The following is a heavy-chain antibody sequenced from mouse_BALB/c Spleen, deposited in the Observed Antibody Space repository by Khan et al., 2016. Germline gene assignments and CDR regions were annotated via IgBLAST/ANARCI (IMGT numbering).Heavy chain of an antibody. V-gene: IGHV6-6*01. J-gene: IGHJ4*01. CDR3: TRKVRAMDY. D-gene: IGHD2-14*01. CDR2: IRRKANNHAT. Sequence: EVKLEESGGGLVQPGGSMKLSCAASGFTFSNAWMDWVRQSPEKGLEWVAEIRRKANNHATYYAESVKGRFTISRDDSKSSVYLQMNSLRAEDTDIYYSTRKVRAMDYWVQGTSVTVSS. CDR1: GFTFSNAW.